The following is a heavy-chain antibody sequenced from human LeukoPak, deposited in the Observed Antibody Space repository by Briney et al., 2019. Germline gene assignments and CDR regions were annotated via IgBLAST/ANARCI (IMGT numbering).Heavy chain of an antibody. CDR1: GYSISSGYY. J-gene: IGHJ5*02. V-gene: IGHV4-38-2*02. CDR2: IYPTGST. CDR3: ARSYHSSSWYGNWFDP. D-gene: IGHD6-13*01. Sequence: SETLSLTCTVSGYSISSGYYWGWIRQPPGKGLEWIGNIYPTGSTYYNPSLKSRVTISVDTSKNQFSLKVSSVTAADTAVYYCARSYHSSSWYGNWFDPWGQGTLVTVSS.